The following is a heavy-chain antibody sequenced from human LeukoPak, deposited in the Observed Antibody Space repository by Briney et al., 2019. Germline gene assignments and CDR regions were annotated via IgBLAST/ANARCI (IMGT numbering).Heavy chain of an antibody. D-gene: IGHD2-2*01. CDR3: AREALVALHGWYFDL. CDR2: TYYRSKWYN. J-gene: IGHJ2*01. CDR1: GDIVSSNSAA. V-gene: IGHV6-1*01. Sequence: SQTLSLTCAISGDIVSSNSAAWNWIRQSPSRGLEWLGRTYYRSKWYNDYAVSVKSRITINPDTSKNQFSLQLNSVTPEVTAVYYCAREALVALHGWYFDLWGRGTLVTVSS.